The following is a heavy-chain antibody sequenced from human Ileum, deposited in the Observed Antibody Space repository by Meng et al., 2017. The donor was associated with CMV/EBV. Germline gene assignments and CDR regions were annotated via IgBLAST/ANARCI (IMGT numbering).Heavy chain of an antibody. D-gene: IGHD3-10*01. J-gene: IGHJ4*02. V-gene: IGHV3-48*03. CDR3: ARDVPLVRGARDY. Sequence: GGSLRLSCASSGFTFSSYDMNWVRQAPGKGLEWVSYISASGTTVYHAGPVKGRITIARDNARNSLFLQMNSLRGEDTAVYYCARDVPLVRGARDYWGQGTLVTVSS. CDR1: GFTFSSYD. CDR2: ISASGTTV.